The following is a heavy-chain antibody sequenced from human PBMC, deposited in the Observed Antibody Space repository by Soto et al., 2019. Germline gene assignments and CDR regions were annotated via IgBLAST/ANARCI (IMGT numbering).Heavy chain of an antibody. CDR2: IIPIFGTA. CDR1: GGTFSSYA. Sequence: QVQLVQSGAEVKKPGSSVKVSCKASGGTFSSYAISWVRQAPGQGLEWMGGIIPIFGTANDAQKFQGRVTITADESTSTAYMELSSLRSEDTAVYYCARQITIFGVVMNYYYGMDVWGQGTTVTVSS. CDR3: ARQITIFGVVMNYYYGMDV. D-gene: IGHD3-3*01. J-gene: IGHJ6*02. V-gene: IGHV1-69*12.